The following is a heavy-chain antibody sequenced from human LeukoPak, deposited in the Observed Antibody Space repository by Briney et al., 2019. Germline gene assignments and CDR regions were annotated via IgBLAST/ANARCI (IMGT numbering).Heavy chain of an antibody. CDR1: GASFSSSTYY. CDR2: IYYGGGT. V-gene: IGHV4-39*07. Sequence: PSETLSLTCTVSGASFSSSTYYWGWIRQPPGKGLEWIGSIYYGGGTYYNPSLKSRVTISVDTSKNQFSLKLSSVTAADTAVYYCARGFVLKHWGQGTLVTVSS. CDR3: ARGFVLKH. J-gene: IGHJ4*02.